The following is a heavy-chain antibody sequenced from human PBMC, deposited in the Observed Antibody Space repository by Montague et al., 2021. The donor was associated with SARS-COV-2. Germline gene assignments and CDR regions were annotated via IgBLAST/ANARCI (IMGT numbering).Heavy chain of an antibody. CDR2: IYSPGSP. J-gene: IGHJ4*02. CDR3: ARVGWELRVGDYYFDY. D-gene: IGHD1-26*01. V-gene: IGHV4-59*01. CDR1: GGSISPYY. Sequence: SETLSLTCTVSGGSISPYYWSWIRQPPGKGLEWIGIIYSPGSPTYNSSLTSQLTISVDTSENQFSLKVTSVTPADTAVYYCARVGWELRVGDYYFDYWGQGTLVTVSS.